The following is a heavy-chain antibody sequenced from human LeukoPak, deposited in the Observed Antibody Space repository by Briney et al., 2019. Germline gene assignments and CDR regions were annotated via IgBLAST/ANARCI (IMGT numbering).Heavy chain of an antibody. CDR2: ISSSINYI. CDR1: GFTFSSYS. D-gene: IGHD2-15*01. V-gene: IGHV3-21*01. CDR3: ARGLTTPLDI. Sequence: PGGSLRLSCAASGFTFSSYSLNWVRQAPGKGLEWVSSISSSINYIYYADSVKGRFTISRDNAKNSLYLQMNSLRDEDTAVYYCARGLTTPLDIWGQGTMVTVSS. J-gene: IGHJ3*02.